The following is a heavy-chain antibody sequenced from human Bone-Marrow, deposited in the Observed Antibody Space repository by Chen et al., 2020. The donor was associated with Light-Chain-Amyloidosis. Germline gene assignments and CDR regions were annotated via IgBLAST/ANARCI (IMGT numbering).Heavy chain of an antibody. J-gene: IGHJ4*02. CDR2: IYPDDSDA. CDR3: ARRRDGYNFDY. D-gene: IGHD5-12*01. CDR1: GYTFPNYW. V-gene: IGHV5-51*01. Sequence: RASCKGSGYTFPNYWIGWVRQMPGKGLEWMGVIYPDDSDARYSPSFEGQVTISADKSITTAYLQWRSLKASDTAMYYCARRRDGYNFDYWGQGTLVTVSS.